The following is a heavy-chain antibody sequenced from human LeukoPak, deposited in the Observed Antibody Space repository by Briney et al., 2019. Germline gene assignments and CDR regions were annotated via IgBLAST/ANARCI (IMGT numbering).Heavy chain of an antibody. V-gene: IGHV4-34*01. CDR3: ARDRRYSYGWPEDY. Sequence: PSETLSLTCAVYGGSFSGYYWSWIRQPPGKGLEWIGEINHSGSTNYNPSLKSRVTISVDTSKNQFSLKLSSVTAADTAVYYCARDRRYSYGWPEDYWGQGTLVTVSS. CDR1: GGSFSGYY. CDR2: INHSGST. D-gene: IGHD5-18*01. J-gene: IGHJ4*02.